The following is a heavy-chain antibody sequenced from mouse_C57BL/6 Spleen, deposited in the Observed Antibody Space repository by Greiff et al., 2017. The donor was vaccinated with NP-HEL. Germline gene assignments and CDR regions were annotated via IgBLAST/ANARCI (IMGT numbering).Heavy chain of an antibody. J-gene: IGHJ4*01. CDR3: ERHRGGSSYHYYAMDY. Sequence: EVMLVESGGDLVKPGGSLKLSCAASGFTFSSYGMSWVRQTPDKRLEWVATISSGGSYTSYPDSVKGRFTISRDNAKNTLYLQMSSLKSEDTAMYYCERHRGGSSYHYYAMDYWGQGTSVTVSS. CDR1: GFTFSSYG. CDR2: ISSGGSYT. V-gene: IGHV5-6*02. D-gene: IGHD1-1*01.